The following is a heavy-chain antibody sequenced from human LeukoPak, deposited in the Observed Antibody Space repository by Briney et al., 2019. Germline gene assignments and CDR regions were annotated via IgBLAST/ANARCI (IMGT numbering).Heavy chain of an antibody. CDR1: GFTVSDHY. Sequence: GGSLRLSCAASGFTVSDHYMDWVRQAPGKGLEWVGRTRNKANSYTTEYAASVKGRFTISRDDSKNSLYLQMNSLKTEDTAVYYCARALLWFGEFPTPYYWGQGTLVTVSS. D-gene: IGHD3-10*01. J-gene: IGHJ4*02. CDR2: TRNKANSYTT. CDR3: ARALLWFGEFPTPYY. V-gene: IGHV3-72*01.